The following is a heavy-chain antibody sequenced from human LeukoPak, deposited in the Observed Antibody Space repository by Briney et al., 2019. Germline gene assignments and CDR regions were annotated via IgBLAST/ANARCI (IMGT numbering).Heavy chain of an antibody. CDR2: IWYDGSNK. D-gene: IGHD1-14*01. Sequence: PGGSLRLSCAASGFTFSSYGMHWVRQAPGKGLEWVAVIWYDGSNKYYADSVKGRFTISRDNSKNTLYLQMNSLRAEDTAVYYCARDRQAHDPQKADGDRDYYYYGMDVWGQGTTVTVSS. CDR3: ARDRQAHDPQKADGDRDYYYYGMDV. V-gene: IGHV3-33*01. CDR1: GFTFSSYG. J-gene: IGHJ6*02.